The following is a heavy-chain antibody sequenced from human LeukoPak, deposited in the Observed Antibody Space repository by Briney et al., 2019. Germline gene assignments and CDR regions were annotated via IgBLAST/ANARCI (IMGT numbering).Heavy chain of an antibody. Sequence: GESLKISCKGSGSSFTTYWIGWVRQMPGKGLEGMGIIYPGDSDTRYSPSFQGQVTISADKSISTAYLQWSTLKASDTAMYYCARQGRGYGSGSYYPSNMDVWGQGTTVTVSS. CDR3: ARQGRGYGSGSYYPSNMDV. CDR1: GSSFTTYW. J-gene: IGHJ6*02. CDR2: IYPGDSDT. V-gene: IGHV5-51*01. D-gene: IGHD3-10*01.